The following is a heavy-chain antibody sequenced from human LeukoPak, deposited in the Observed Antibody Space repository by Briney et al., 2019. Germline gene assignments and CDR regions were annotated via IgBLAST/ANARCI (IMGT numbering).Heavy chain of an antibody. J-gene: IGHJ3*02. V-gene: IGHV3-30*02. D-gene: IGHD5-12*01. CDR3: AKVGYSGYDLAFDI. CDR1: GFTFSSYG. Sequence: GGSLRPSCAASGFTFSSYGMHWVRQAPGKGLEWVAFIRYDGSNKYYADSVKGRLTISRDNSKNTLYLQMNSLRAEDTAVYYCAKVGYSGYDLAFDIWGQGTMVTVSS. CDR2: IRYDGSNK.